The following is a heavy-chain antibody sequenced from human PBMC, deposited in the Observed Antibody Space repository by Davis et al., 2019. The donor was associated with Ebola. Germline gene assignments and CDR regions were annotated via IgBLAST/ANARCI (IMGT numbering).Heavy chain of an antibody. J-gene: IGHJ4*02. D-gene: IGHD2-15*01. CDR2: IYYSGST. V-gene: IGHV4-39*02. CDR3: AKDLVSIRVVSFDY. Sequence: MPGGSLRLSCTVSGASISSSNYYWGWIRQPPGKGLEWIGSIYYSGSTYYNPSLKSRVTISVDTSKNQFTLKLSSVTAADTAVYYCAKDLVSIRVVSFDYWGQGTLVTVSS. CDR1: GASISSSNYY.